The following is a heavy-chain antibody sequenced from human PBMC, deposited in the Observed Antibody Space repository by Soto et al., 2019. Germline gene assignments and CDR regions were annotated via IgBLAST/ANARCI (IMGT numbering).Heavy chain of an antibody. V-gene: IGHV1-69*01. CDR2: IIPIFGTA. CDR1: GGTFSSYA. J-gene: IGHJ6*02. Sequence: SVKVSCKASGGTFSSYAISWVRQAPGQGLEWMGGIIPIFGTANYAQKFQGRVTITADESTSTAYMELSSLRSEDTAVYYCARGTHYYDSSGHGYYYYGMDVWGQGTTVTVSS. CDR3: ARGTHYYDSSGHGYYYYGMDV. D-gene: IGHD3-22*01.